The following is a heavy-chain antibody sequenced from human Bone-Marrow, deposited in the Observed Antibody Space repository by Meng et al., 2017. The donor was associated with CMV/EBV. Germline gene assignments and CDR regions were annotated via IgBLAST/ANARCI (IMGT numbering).Heavy chain of an antibody. CDR2: ISWNSGSI. CDR1: GFTFDDYA. D-gene: IGHD3-22*01. V-gene: IGHV3-9*01. Sequence: SLKISCAASGFTFDDYAMHWVRQAPGKGLEWVSGISWNSGSIGYADSVKGRFTISRDNAKNSLYLQMNSLRAEDTALYYCAKEEYYYDSSGYLGNWGQGTRVTGSS. J-gene: IGHJ4*02. CDR3: AKEEYYYDSSGYLGN.